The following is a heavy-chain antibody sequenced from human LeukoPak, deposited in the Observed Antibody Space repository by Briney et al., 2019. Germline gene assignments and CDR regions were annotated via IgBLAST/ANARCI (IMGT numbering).Heavy chain of an antibody. V-gene: IGHV1-69*04. CDR3: ARDLPTYDSSGYYGDY. CDR2: IIPTLGIA. J-gene: IGHJ4*02. D-gene: IGHD3-22*01. Sequence: SVKVSCKASGGTFSSYAISWVRQAPGQGLEWMGRIIPTLGIANYAQKFQGRVTITADKSTSTAYMELSSLRSEDTAVYYCARDLPTYDSSGYYGDYWGQGTLVTVSS. CDR1: GGTFSSYA.